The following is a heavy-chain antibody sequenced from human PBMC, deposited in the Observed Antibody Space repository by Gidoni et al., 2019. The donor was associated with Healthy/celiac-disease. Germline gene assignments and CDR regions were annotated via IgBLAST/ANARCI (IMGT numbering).Heavy chain of an antibody. CDR2: IYSCGSP. CDR3: ATIFEVVG. D-gene: IGHD3-3*01. V-gene: IGHV3-53*02. Sequence: EGQLVETGGGGIQPGGSLRLTCAASGSTVSSNYMSWVRQAPGTGLEWGSVIYSCGSPYYADSVKGRFTISRDNSKNTLYLQMNSLGAEDTAVYYCATIFEVVGWGQGTLVTVSS. J-gene: IGHJ4*02. CDR1: GSTVSSNY.